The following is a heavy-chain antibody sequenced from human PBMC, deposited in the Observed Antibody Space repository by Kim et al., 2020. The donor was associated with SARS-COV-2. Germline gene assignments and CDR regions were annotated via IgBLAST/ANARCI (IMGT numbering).Heavy chain of an antibody. CDR3: ARDPYDFWSGYYPLGY. CDR2: INTNTGNP. D-gene: IGHD3-3*01. CDR1: GYTFTSYA. Sequence: ASVKVSCKASGYTFTSYAMNWVRQAPGQGLEWMGWINTNTGNPTYAQGFTGRFVFSLDTSVSTAYLQISSLKAEDTAVYYCARDPYDFWSGYYPLGYWGQGTLVTVSS. V-gene: IGHV7-4-1*02. J-gene: IGHJ4*02.